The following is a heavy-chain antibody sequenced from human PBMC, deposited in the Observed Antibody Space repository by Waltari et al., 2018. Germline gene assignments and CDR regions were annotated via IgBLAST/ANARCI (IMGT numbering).Heavy chain of an antibody. J-gene: IGHJ5*02. CDR2: ISSSSSTI. CDR3: ARDRDGGSYRIGP. CDR1: GFTFSSDS. Sequence: EVQLVESGGGLVQHGGSLRLSCAASGFTFSSDSMNWVRQAPGKGLEWVSYISSSSSTIYYADSVKGRFTISRDNAKNSLYLQMNSLRAEDTAVYYCARDRDGGSYRIGPWGQGTLVTVSS. V-gene: IGHV3-48*01. D-gene: IGHD1-26*01.